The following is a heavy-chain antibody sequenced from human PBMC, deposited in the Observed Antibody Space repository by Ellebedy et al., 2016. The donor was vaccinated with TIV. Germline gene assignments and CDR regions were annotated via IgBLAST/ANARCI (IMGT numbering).Heavy chain of an antibody. V-gene: IGHV3-23*01. CDR2: FGVSGDTT. J-gene: IGHJ3*02. CDR1: GFTFSNYA. Sequence: GESLKISCAASGFTFSNYAMSWVRQAPGKGLEWVSGFGVSGDTTYYADSVKGRFTISRDNSRNTLYLQMNSLRAEDTAIYYCAKDRVGGDGRWVFDIWGQGTTVTVSS. CDR3: AKDRVGGDGRWVFDI. D-gene: IGHD3-16*01.